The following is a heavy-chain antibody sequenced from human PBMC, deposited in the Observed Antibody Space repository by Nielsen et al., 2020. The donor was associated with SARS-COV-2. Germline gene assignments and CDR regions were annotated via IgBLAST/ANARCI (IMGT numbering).Heavy chain of an antibody. Sequence: GESLKISCAAPGFTFDDYAMHWVRQAPGKGLEWVSLISWDGGSTYYADSVKGRFTISRDNSKNSLYLQMNSLRAEDTALYYCAKDMLRDGYNYGAWDYWGQGTLVTVSS. CDR1: GFTFDDYA. D-gene: IGHD5-24*01. V-gene: IGHV3-43D*03. CDR3: AKDMLRDGYNYGAWDY. J-gene: IGHJ4*02. CDR2: ISWDGGST.